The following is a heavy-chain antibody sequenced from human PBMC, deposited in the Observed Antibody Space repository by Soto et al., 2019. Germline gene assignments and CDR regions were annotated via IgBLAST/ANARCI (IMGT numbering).Heavy chain of an antibody. CDR1: GFSLSTSGMC. CDR3: SPIPPWLALPCGGWRYFDY. D-gene: IGHD3-3*01. J-gene: IGHJ4*01. Sequence: VPTVGNPTHTLTVTCTCSGFSLSTSGMCVSWIRQPPGKALEWLARIDWDDGKYYSTSLKTRLTISNDTSKNQEVRTMTNMGPLDTAPYYCSPIPPWLALPCGGWRYFDYWVHRTLFTVCS. CDR2: IDWDDGK. V-gene: IGHV2-70*11.